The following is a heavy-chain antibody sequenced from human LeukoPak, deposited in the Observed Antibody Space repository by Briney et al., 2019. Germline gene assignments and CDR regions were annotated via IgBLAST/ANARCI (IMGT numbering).Heavy chain of an antibody. CDR1: GGSISSGDYY. CDR2: MYYSGST. D-gene: IGHD3-22*01. Sequence: PSETLSLTCTVSGGSISSGDYYWSWIRQPPGKGLEWIAYMYYSGSTYYNPSLKSRVTMSADTSKNQLSLKLSSVTAADTAVYYCARPYYYDSRVDPWGQGILVTVSS. J-gene: IGHJ5*02. CDR3: ARPYYYDSRVDP. V-gene: IGHV4-30-4*01.